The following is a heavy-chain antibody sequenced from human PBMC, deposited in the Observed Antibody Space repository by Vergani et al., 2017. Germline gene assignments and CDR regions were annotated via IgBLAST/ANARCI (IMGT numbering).Heavy chain of an antibody. D-gene: IGHD3-9*01. CDR2: INPSGAHT. CDR3: ARVDYGILTGYRY. Sequence: QVQVVQSGAEVKKSGASVKVSCKTSGYTFSNYYMHWVRQAPGQGLEWMGIINPSGAHTNYAQKFQGRVTMTRDTSTSTVYMELSSLRSEDTAIYYCARVDYGILTGYRYWGQGTLVTVSA. J-gene: IGHJ4*02. V-gene: IGHV1-46*03. CDR1: GYTFSNYY.